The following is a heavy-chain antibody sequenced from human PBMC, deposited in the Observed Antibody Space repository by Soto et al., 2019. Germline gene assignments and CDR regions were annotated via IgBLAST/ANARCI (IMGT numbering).Heavy chain of an antibody. CDR2: ISGSGGST. CDR1: GFTFSSYA. Sequence: EVQLLESGGGLVQPGGSLRLSCAASGFTFSSYAMSWVRQAPGKGLEWVSAISGSGGSTYYADSVKGRFTISRDNSKNTLYLQMNRLRAEDTAVYYCAKDTYPTYYDILTGYYRPGPNWFDPWGQGTLVTVSS. D-gene: IGHD3-9*01. J-gene: IGHJ5*02. CDR3: AKDTYPTYYDILTGYYRPGPNWFDP. V-gene: IGHV3-23*01.